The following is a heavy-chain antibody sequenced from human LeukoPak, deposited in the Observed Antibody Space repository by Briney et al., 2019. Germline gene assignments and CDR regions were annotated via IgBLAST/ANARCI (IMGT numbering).Heavy chain of an antibody. CDR1: GGSISSGSYY. D-gene: IGHD3-16*02. V-gene: IGHV4-61*02. Sequence: SQTLSLTCTVSGGSISSGSYYWSWIRQPAGKGLEWIGRIYTSGSTNYNPSLKSRVTISVDTSKNQFSLKLSSATAADTAVYYCARDELSASNDYWGQGTLVTVSS. CDR3: ARDELSASNDY. J-gene: IGHJ4*02. CDR2: IYTSGST.